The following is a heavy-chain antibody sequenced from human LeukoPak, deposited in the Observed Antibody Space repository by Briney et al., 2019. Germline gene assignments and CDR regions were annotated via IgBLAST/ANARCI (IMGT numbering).Heavy chain of an antibody. CDR1: GGSLTMTNYY. V-gene: IGHV4-39*01. Sequence: PSETLSLTCTVSGGSLTMTNYYWGWIRQPPGKWLEWIVCLHYNGTTHYNPSLKSRASMSVDTSKDQFSLNLTSVTAANTAIYYCTRSTPTWHRSDGPAGFPPLGHSRGIEYWGQGTLVTVSS. D-gene: IGHD6-19*01. CDR2: LHYNGTT. CDR3: TRSTPTWHRSDGPAGFPPLGHSRGIEY. J-gene: IGHJ4*02.